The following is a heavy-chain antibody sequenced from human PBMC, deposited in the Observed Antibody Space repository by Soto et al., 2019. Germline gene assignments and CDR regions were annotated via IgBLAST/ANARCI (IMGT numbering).Heavy chain of an antibody. V-gene: IGHV4-30-4*01. CDR3: ASGGSSNWFDP. J-gene: IGHJ5*02. D-gene: IGHD1-26*01. CDR2: IYYTGSA. Sequence: VQLQESGPGLVKPSQTLSLTCTVSSGSISSAAYYWSWIRQPPGKGLEWIGYIYYTGSAYYNPSLKSRVTMSVDTSKNHFSLKVTSVTAADTAVYYCASGGSSNWFDPWGQGTLVTVSS. CDR1: SGSISSAAYY.